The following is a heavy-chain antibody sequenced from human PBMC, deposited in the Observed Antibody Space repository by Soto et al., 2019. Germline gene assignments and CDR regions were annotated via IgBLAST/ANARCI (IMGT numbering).Heavy chain of an antibody. CDR3: ARDAGSGSHDYYYYYGMDV. CDR2: IYYSGST. CDR1: GGSISSYY. D-gene: IGHD3-10*01. Sequence: LALTCTVSGGSISSYYWSWIRQPPGKGLEWIGYIYYSGSTNYNPSLKSRVTISVDTSKNQFSLKLSSVTAADTAVYYCARDAGSGSHDYYYYYGMDVWGQGTTVTVSS. V-gene: IGHV4-59*01. J-gene: IGHJ6*02.